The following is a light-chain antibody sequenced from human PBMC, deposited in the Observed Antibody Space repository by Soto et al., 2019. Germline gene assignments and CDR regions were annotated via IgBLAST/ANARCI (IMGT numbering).Light chain of an antibody. CDR2: DAS. J-gene: IGKJ4*01. Sequence: EIVLTQSPATLPLSPRERATLSCRASQSVSRYLAWYQQKPGQAPRLLIYDASNRATGLPARFSGSGSGTDFTLTISSLKPEDFAVYYCQQRSDWPSTVGGGTKVQIK. CDR1: QSVSRY. V-gene: IGKV3-11*01. CDR3: QQRSDWPST.